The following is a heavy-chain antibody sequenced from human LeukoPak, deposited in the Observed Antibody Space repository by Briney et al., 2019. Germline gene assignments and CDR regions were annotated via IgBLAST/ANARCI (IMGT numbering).Heavy chain of an antibody. CDR2: IIPIFGTA. V-gene: IGHV1-69*13. CDR1: GYTFTSYY. Sequence: SVKVSCKASGYTFTSYYMHWVRQAPGQGLEWMGGIIPIFGTANYAQKFQGRVTITADESTSTAYMELSSLRSEDTAVFYCARSRDGYLYYFDYWGQGTQVTVSS. D-gene: IGHD5-24*01. J-gene: IGHJ4*02. CDR3: ARSRDGYLYYFDY.